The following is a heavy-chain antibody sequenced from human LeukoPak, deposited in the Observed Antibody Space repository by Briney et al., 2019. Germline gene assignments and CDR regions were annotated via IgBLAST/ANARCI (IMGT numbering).Heavy chain of an antibody. CDR1: GGSISSYY. Sequence: KPSETLSLTCTVSGGSISSYYWSWIRQPPGKGREWIGYIYYSGSTNYNPPLKSRFTISVDTSKNQFSLKLSSVTAADTAVYYCARDHCSSTSCYTAGAFDIWGQGTMVTVSS. J-gene: IGHJ3*02. CDR2: IYYSGST. V-gene: IGHV4-59*01. CDR3: ARDHCSSTSCYTAGAFDI. D-gene: IGHD2-2*02.